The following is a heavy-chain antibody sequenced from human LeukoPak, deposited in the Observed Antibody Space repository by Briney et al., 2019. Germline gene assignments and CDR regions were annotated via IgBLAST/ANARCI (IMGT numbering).Heavy chain of an antibody. Sequence: ASVKVSCKVSGYTLTELSMHWVRQAPGKGLEWMGGFDPEDGETIYAQKFQGRVTMTEDTSTDTAYMELSSLRSEDTAVYYCATVRGWWELPGFDYWGQGTLVTVSS. CDR2: FDPEDGET. CDR1: GYTLTELS. V-gene: IGHV1-24*01. CDR3: ATVRGWWELPGFDY. J-gene: IGHJ4*02. D-gene: IGHD1-26*01.